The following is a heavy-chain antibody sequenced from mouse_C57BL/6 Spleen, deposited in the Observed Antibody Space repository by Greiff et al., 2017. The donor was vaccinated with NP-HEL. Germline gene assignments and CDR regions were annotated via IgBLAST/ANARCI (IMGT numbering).Heavy chain of an antibody. CDR3: ARAYGSSYYFDY. D-gene: IGHD1-1*01. J-gene: IGHJ2*01. CDR2: INPNNGGT. Sequence: VQLQQSGPELVKPGASVKISCKASGYTFTDYYMNWVKQSHGKSLEWIGDINPNNGGTSYNQKFKGKATLTVDKSSSTAYMALRSLTSEDSAVYYCARAYGSSYYFDYWGQGTTLTVSS. CDR1: GYTFTDYY. V-gene: IGHV1-26*01.